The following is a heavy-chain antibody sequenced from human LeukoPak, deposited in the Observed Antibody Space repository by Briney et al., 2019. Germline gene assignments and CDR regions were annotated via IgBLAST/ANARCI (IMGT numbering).Heavy chain of an antibody. CDR1: GFTFGDYA. D-gene: IGHD3-22*01. J-gene: IGHJ3*02. V-gene: IGHV3-49*01. Sequence: GGSLRLSCTASGFTFGDYAMSWFRQAPGKGLEWVGFIRSKAYGGTTEYAASVKGRFTISRDGSKSIAYLQMNSLKTEDTAVYYCTLTHYYDSSGYLPFDAFDIWGQGTMVTVSS. CDR2: IRSKAYGGTT. CDR3: TLTHYYDSSGYLPFDAFDI.